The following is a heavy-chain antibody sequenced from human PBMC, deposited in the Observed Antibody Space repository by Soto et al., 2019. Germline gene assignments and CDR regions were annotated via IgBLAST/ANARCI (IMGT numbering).Heavy chain of an antibody. J-gene: IGHJ4*02. D-gene: IGHD1-26*01. CDR1: EGTFNSYA. Sequence: QAQVVQSGAEVRKPGSSVKLSCKASEGTFNSYAIAWVRQAPGQGLEWMGGIIPYYNTLNYAQKFQDRVTMTADDSTNTVYMAQSSRRSDDTAVYFCASGAIRWDPSSFDSWAQGNLVTVSS. CDR3: ASGAIRWDPSSFDS. V-gene: IGHV1-69*01. CDR2: IIPYYNTL.